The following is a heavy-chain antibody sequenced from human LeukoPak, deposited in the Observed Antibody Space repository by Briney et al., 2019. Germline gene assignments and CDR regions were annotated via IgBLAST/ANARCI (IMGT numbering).Heavy chain of an antibody. CDR2: ISYDGCSK. Sequence: QRLYCAASGFYFSRYGMQWVHNAPGTGLDREAVISYDGCSKSYADSVKGRFTISRDNSKNTLYLQMNSLRAEDTAVYYCAKEGSVAGTRWGLDYWDQGTLVTVSS. V-gene: IGHV3-30*18. CDR1: GFYFSRYG. D-gene: IGHD6-19*01. J-gene: IGHJ4*02. CDR3: AKEGSVAGTRWGLDY.